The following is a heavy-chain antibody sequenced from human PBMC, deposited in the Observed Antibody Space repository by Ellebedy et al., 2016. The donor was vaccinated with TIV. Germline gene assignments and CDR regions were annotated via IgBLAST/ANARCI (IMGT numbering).Heavy chain of an antibody. CDR1: GGTLNNYA. J-gene: IGHJ6*02. D-gene: IGHD3-10*01. CDR3: ATLGRFGESIPPYYYFGMDV. Sequence: ASVKVSCKASGGTLNNYAISWVRQAPGQGPEWMGGIISPFGAEGAADYAQKFQGRVRITADESTNTGFKELTSLRSEETAVYYCATLGRFGESIPPYYYFGMDVWGQGTTVTVSS. V-gene: IGHV1-69*13. CDR2: IISPFGAEGAA.